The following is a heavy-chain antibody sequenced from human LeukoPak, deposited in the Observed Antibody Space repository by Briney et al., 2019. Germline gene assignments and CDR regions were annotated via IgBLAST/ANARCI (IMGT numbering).Heavy chain of an antibody. D-gene: IGHD3-10*01. CDR1: GCSISIHY. CDR2: MHDSGST. CDR3: AKFEPGRWFDP. J-gene: IGHJ5*02. Sequence: SETLSLTCTVSGCSISIHYWSWIRQPPGKGMEWIGYMHDSGSTNHNPSLKSRVTMSVDTSKNQFSLKLTSVTAADTAVYYCAKFEPGRWFDPWGQGTLVTVSS. V-gene: IGHV4-59*11.